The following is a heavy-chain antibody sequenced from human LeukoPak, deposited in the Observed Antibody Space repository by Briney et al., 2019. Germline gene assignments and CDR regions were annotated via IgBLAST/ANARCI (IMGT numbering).Heavy chain of an antibody. Sequence: GGSLRLSCAASGFTFSSYWMSWVRQAPGKGPEWVANIKQDGSEKYYVDSVKGRFTISRDNAKNSLYLQMNSLRAEDTAVYYCARGLYSSGWYEGSFDYWGQGTLVTVSS. D-gene: IGHD6-19*01. J-gene: IGHJ4*02. CDR3: ARGLYSSGWYEGSFDY. CDR2: IKQDGSEK. V-gene: IGHV3-7*01. CDR1: GFTFSSYW.